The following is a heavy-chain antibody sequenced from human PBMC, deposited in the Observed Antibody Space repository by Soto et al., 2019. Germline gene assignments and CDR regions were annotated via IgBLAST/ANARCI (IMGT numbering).Heavy chain of an antibody. CDR2: IYPTNSET. Sequence: LGESLKISCKGSGYAFINFWIGWVRQMPGKGLEWIGIIYPTNSETRYSPSFQGQVTMSVDKSTATAYLQWSSLQASDTGIYYCARPGGSGTYYKFDYWGQGTPVTVSS. CDR3: ARPGGSGTYYKFDY. J-gene: IGHJ4*02. CDR1: GYAFINFW. D-gene: IGHD3-10*01. V-gene: IGHV5-51*01.